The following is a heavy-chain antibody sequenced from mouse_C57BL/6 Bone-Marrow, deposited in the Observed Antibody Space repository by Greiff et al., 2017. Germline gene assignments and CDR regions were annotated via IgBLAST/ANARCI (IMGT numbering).Heavy chain of an antibody. D-gene: IGHD1-1*01. CDR3: ARDYYGSSMFAN. J-gene: IGHJ3*01. Sequence: QVQLQQPGAELVKPGASVKLSCKASGYTFTSYWMQWVKQRPGQGLEWIGEIDPSDSYTNYNQKFKGKATLTVDTSSSTAYMQLSSLTSEDSAVYYCARDYYGSSMFANWGQGTLVTVSA. V-gene: IGHV1-50*01. CDR1: GYTFTSYW. CDR2: IDPSDSYT.